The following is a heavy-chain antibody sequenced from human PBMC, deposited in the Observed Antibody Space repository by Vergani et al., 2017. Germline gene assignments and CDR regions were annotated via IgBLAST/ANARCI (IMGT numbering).Heavy chain of an antibody. J-gene: IGHJ4*02. CDR3: ARDSVDTAMVKAKVTFDY. CDR2: IIPIFGTA. D-gene: IGHD5-18*01. CDR1: GGTFSSYA. V-gene: IGHV1-69*13. Sequence: QVQLVQSGAEVKKPGSSVKVSCKASGGTFSSYAISWVRQAPGQGLEWMGRIIPIFGTANYAQKFQGRVTITADESTSTAYMELSSLRSEDTAVYYCARDSVDTAMVKAKVTFDYWGEGTLVTVSS.